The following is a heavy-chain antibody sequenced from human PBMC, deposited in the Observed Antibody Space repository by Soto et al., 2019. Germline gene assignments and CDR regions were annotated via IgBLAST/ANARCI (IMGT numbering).Heavy chain of an antibody. J-gene: IGHJ2*01. CDR3: ARRGFSYGGGYFDL. V-gene: IGHV4-31*03. CDR1: GGSINIGGFY. CDR2: IYHSGST. D-gene: IGHD5-18*01. Sequence: QVQLQESGPGLVKPSQTLSLTCTVSGGSINIGGFYWSWVRQHPGKGLEWIGYIYHSGSTYYNPSRKSRVTISEDTSKNQFSLTLSSVTAADTAVYYCARRGFSYGGGYFDLWGRGTLVTVSS.